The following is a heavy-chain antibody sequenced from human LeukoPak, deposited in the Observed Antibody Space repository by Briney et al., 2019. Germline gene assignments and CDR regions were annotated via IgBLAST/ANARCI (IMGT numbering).Heavy chain of an antibody. J-gene: IGHJ3*02. CDR2: IYHSGST. CDR1: GGSISSSNW. D-gene: IGHD3-10*01. Sequence: PSETLSLTCAVSGGSISSSNWWSWVRQPPGKGLEWIGEIYHSGSTNYSPSLKSRVTISVDTSKNQFSLKLSSVTAADTAVYYCARHLGGSGSHDAFDIWGQGTMVTVSS. V-gene: IGHV4-4*02. CDR3: ARHLGGSGSHDAFDI.